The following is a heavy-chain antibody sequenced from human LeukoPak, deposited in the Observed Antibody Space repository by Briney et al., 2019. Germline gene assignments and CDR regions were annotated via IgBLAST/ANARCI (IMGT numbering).Heavy chain of an antibody. CDR1: GGSISSSSYY. Sequence: PSETLSLTCTVSGGSISSSSYYWGWIRQPPGKGLEWIGSIYYSGSTYYNPSLKSRVTISVDTSKNQFSLKLSSVTAADTAVYYCAIRNWNYLDAFDIWGQGTMVTASS. J-gene: IGHJ3*02. V-gene: IGHV4-39*01. CDR3: AIRNWNYLDAFDI. CDR2: IYYSGST. D-gene: IGHD1-7*01.